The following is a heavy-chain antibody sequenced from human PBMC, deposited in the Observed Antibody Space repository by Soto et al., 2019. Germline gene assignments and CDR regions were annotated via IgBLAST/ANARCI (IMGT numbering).Heavy chain of an antibody. Sequence: QITLKESGHSRVEPTQTLTLTCTFSGCSLTTYAMGVGWIRQPPGEALEWLALIYWDDDKRYNPSLRSRLTITKDTSKNQVVLRMINMDPVDTATYFWAHEIYGDYIDYWGQGTLVTVSS. CDR3: AHEIYGDYIDY. CDR2: IYWDDDK. D-gene: IGHD4-17*01. CDR1: GCSLTTYAMG. J-gene: IGHJ4*02. V-gene: IGHV2-5*02.